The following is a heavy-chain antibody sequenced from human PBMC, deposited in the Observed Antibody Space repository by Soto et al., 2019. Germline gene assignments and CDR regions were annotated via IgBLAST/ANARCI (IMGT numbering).Heavy chain of an antibody. D-gene: IGHD3-10*01. CDR1: GGSISSSNW. CDR2: IYHSGST. CDR3: ARDLAADYYGSGRFDY. V-gene: IGHV4-4*02. J-gene: IGHJ4*02. Sequence: QVQLQESGPGLVKPSGTLSLTCSVSGGSISSSNWWSWVRQPPGQGLEWIGEIYHSGSTNYNPSHKSRVNISVDKSKNQFSLKLSSVTAADTAVYYCARDLAADYYGSGRFDYWGQGTLVTVSS.